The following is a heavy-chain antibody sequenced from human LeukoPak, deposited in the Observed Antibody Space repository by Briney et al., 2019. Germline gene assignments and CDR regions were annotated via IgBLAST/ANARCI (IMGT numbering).Heavy chain of an antibody. J-gene: IGHJ3*02. CDR1: GFTFSSYG. V-gene: IGHV3-23*01. CDR3: AKDVGVVGATSRGSGVGAFDI. Sequence: TGGSLRLSCAASGFTFSSYGMSWVRQAPGKGLEGVSAISGSGGSTYYADSVKGRFTISRDNPKNTLYLQMNSLRAEDTAVYYCAKDVGVVGATSRGSGVGAFDIWGQGTMVTVSS. CDR2: ISGSGGST. D-gene: IGHD1-26*01.